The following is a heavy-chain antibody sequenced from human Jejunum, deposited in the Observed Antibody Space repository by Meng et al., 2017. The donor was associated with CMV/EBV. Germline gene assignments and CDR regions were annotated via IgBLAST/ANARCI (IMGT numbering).Heavy chain of an antibody. CDR1: TFSSYA. V-gene: IGHV3-23*01. J-gene: IGHJ6*02. D-gene: IGHD3-22*01. Sequence: TFSSYAMSWVRQAPGKGLEWVSAISGSGDNTYYADSMKGRFTISRDNSKNTLYLQMNSLRAEDTAVYYCTKPFGSGFPSYYYGLDVWGQGTTVTVSS. CDR3: TKPFGSGFPSYYYGLDV. CDR2: ISGSGDNT.